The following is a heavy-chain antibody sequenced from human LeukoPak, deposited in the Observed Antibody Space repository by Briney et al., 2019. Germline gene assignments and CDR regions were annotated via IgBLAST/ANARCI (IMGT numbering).Heavy chain of an antibody. CDR2: IDYSGDT. CDR1: GGSISSGGYY. V-gene: IGHV4-39*07. D-gene: IGHD1-1*01. J-gene: IGHJ4*02. Sequence: SETLSLTCSVSGGSISSGGYYWGWIRQPPGKGLEWIENIDYSGDTYYNPSLKSRVTISVDTSKNQFSLKLRSVTAADTAVYYCVRLLSATGNFDFWGQGALVTVSS. CDR3: VRLLSATGNFDF.